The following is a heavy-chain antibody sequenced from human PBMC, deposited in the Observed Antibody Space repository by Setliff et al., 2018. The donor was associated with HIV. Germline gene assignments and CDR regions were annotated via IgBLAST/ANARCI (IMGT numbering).Heavy chain of an antibody. D-gene: IGHD3-3*01. CDR3: ARQFLDWSNDYYSRYYMDV. CDR1: GYTFTSYG. Sequence: ASVKVSCKASGYTFTSYGISWVRQAPGQGLEWMGWISAYNGNTHYAQRLQGRVTMTTDTSTRTAYMELRSLISDDTAVYYCARQFLDWSNDYYSRYYMDVWGKGTTVTVSS. CDR2: ISAYNGNT. V-gene: IGHV1-18*01. J-gene: IGHJ6*03.